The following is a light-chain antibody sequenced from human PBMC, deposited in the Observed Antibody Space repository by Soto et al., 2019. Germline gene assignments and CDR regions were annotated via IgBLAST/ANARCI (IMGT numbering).Light chain of an antibody. V-gene: IGKV3-11*01. CDR3: QQRNDWPLT. Sequence: EIVMTQSPATLSVSPGERATLSCRARQSVSSNLAWYQHKPGQAPRLLIFGASNRATGIPARFGGSGSGTDFTLTISSLEPEDFAVYYCQQRNDWPLTFGGGTKVDIK. J-gene: IGKJ4*01. CDR2: GAS. CDR1: QSVSSN.